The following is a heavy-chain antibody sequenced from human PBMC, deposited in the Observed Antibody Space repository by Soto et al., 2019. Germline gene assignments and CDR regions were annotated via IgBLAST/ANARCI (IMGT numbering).Heavy chain of an antibody. CDR2: IWYDGSDT. J-gene: IGHJ5*02. CDR1: GFKFNSYG. D-gene: IGHD1-1*01. CDR3: ARDRFGGNEGTNWLDP. V-gene: IGHV3-33*01. Sequence: QEQLVQSGGGVVQPGRSLRLSCAASGFKFNSYGMHWVRQAPGKGLEWVAVIWYDGSDTSYGDSVKGRFTISRDNSKNTLYLQMSSLRVDDTAVYYCARDRFGGNEGTNWLDPWGQGTLVTVSS.